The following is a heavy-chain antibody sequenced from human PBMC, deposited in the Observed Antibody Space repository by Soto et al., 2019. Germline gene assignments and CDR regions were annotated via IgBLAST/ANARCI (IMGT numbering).Heavy chain of an antibody. Sequence: QVQLVESGGGVVQPGRSLRLSCAASGFTFSSYAMHWVRQAPGKGLEWVAVISDDGSNKYYADSVKGRFTISRDNSKNTMYLQMNSLRAEDTAVYYCAREWKSFNDSLGVGDGLDWGQGTLVTVSS. J-gene: IGHJ4*02. V-gene: IGHV3-30-3*01. CDR3: AREWKSFNDSLGVGDGLD. CDR1: GFTFSSYA. CDR2: ISDDGSNK. D-gene: IGHD3-22*01.